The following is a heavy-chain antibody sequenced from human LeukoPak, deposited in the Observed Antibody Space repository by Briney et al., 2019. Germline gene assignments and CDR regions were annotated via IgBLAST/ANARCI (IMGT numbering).Heavy chain of an antibody. Sequence: PGGSLRLSCAASGFTFSSYEMNWVRQPPGKGLEWVSSIFPSGGEIHCADSVRGRFTISRDNSKSTLSLQMNSLRAEDTAIYYCATYRQVLLPFESWGQGTLVTVSS. CDR3: ATYRQVLLPFES. D-gene: IGHD2-8*02. V-gene: IGHV3-23*01. J-gene: IGHJ4*02. CDR1: GFTFSSYE. CDR2: IFPSGGEI.